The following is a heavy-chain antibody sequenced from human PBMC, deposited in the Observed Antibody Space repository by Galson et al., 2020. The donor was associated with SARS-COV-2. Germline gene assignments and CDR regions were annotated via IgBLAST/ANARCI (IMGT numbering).Heavy chain of an antibody. D-gene: IGHD5-12*01. CDR3: VKGWVATEGMDV. V-gene: IGHV3-64D*08. CDR2: ISSNGGST. Sequence: GESPKISCSASGFTFSRYAMHWVRQAPGQGLEYVSAISSNGGSTYYADSVKGRFTISRDNSKNTLYLQMSSLRAEDTAVYYCVKGWVATEGMDVWGQGTTVTVSS. J-gene: IGHJ6*02. CDR1: GFTFSRYA.